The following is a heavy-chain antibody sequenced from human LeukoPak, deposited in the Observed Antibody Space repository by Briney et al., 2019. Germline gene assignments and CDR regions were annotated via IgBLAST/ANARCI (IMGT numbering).Heavy chain of an antibody. V-gene: IGHV4-34*01. D-gene: IGHD5-12*01. J-gene: IGHJ4*02. CDR3: ARARGYSGYALY. CDR2: INHSGST. Sequence: PSETLSLTCAVYGGSFRGYYWSWIRQPPGKGLEWIGEINHSGSTNYNPSLKSRVTISVDTSKNQFSLKLSSVTAADTAVYYCARARGYSGYALYWGQGTLVTVSS. CDR1: GGSFRGYY.